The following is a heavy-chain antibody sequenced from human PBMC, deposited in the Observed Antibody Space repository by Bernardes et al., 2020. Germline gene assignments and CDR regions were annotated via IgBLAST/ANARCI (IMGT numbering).Heavy chain of an antibody. J-gene: IGHJ4*02. CDR2: IYSGGTT. CDR3: ARGFGNFEHLIN. Sequence: GGSLRLSCAASGFTVSSDFMTWVRRAPGKGLEWVSVIYSGGTTYYADFVKGRFTISRDNSKNTLYFQMNSLRAEDTAIYYCARGFGNFEHLINWGQGTLVTVSS. CDR1: GFTVSSDF. V-gene: IGHV3-53*01. D-gene: IGHD3-10*01.